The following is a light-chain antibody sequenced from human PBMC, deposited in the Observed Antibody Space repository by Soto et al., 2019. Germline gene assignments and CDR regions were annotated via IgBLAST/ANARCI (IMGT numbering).Light chain of an antibody. CDR1: QGFSNW. J-gene: IGKJ1*01. V-gene: IGKV1D-16*01. CDR3: QHYKMYSPWT. CDR2: AAS. Sequence: DIQMTQSPSSVSASVGDRVSITCRASQGFSNWLAWYQQKPGKAPKLLIYAASSLQSGVPSRFSGSGSGTEFTLTISSLQPDDFATYYCQHYKMYSPWTFGQGTKVDI.